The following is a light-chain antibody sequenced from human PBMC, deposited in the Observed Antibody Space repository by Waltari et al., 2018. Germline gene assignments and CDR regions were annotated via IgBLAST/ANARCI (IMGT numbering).Light chain of an antibody. Sequence: DIQMTQSPSSLSASVGDRVTSTCRASQDITNSLTWYQQKPGKAPKLLLSAASRLESGVPSRFSGSGSGTDYTLTISRLQPEDFATYYCQLYYSTPRFGQGTKVEIK. J-gene: IGKJ1*01. V-gene: IGKV1-NL1*01. CDR2: AAS. CDR1: QDITNS. CDR3: QLYYSTPR.